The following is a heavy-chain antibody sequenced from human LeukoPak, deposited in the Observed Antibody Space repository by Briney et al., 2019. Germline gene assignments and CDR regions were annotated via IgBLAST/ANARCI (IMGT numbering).Heavy chain of an antibody. CDR3: ARVSPLYAGGEDAFDF. Sequence: GGSLRLSCAASGFTFSSYWMSWVRQAPGKGLEWVANIKQDGSEKYYVDSVKGRFTISRDNAKNSLYLQMNGLRAEDTAVYYCARVSPLYAGGEDAFDFWGQGTLVTVSS. V-gene: IGHV3-7*01. CDR2: IKQDGSEK. D-gene: IGHD2-8*02. J-gene: IGHJ3*01. CDR1: GFTFSSYW.